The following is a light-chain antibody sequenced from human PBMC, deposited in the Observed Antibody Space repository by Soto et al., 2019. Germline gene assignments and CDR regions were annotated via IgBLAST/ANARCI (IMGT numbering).Light chain of an antibody. CDR1: SSNIGAGYD. Sequence: QSVLTQPPSVSGAPGQRVTISCTGSSSNIGAGYDVHWYQHLPGTAPKLLIYCNSNRPSGVPDRFSGSKSGTSASLAITGLQAEDEADYYCQSYDSRLSARVFGGGTKLTVL. V-gene: IGLV1-40*01. CDR2: CNS. CDR3: QSYDSRLSARV. J-gene: IGLJ3*02.